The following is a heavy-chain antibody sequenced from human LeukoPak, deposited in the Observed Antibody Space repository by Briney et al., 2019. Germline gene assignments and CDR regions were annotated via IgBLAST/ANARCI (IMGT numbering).Heavy chain of an antibody. CDR2: ISGGGGNT. Sequence: GGSLRLSCAASGFTFSSYWMSWVRQAPGKGLEWVSAISGGGGNTYYADSVKGRFTISRDNSKNTLYLQMNSLRAEDTAVYYCGKNRYSGSLSPFDIWGQGTMVTVSS. CDR3: GKNRYSGSLSPFDI. CDR1: GFTFSSYW. V-gene: IGHV3-23*01. D-gene: IGHD1-26*01. J-gene: IGHJ3*02.